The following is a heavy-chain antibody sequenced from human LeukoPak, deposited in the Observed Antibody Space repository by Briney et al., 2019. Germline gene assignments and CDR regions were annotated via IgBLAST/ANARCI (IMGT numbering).Heavy chain of an antibody. CDR3: AKDGYSSGPDY. V-gene: IGHV3-23*01. J-gene: IGHJ4*02. D-gene: IGHD6-19*01. Sequence: AGGSLRLSCAASGFTFISYAMSWVRQAPGKGLEWMSVITGTGGSTYYADSVKGRFTISRDNSKNTLYLQMNSLRAEDTAVYYCAKDGYSSGPDYWGQGALVTVSS. CDR1: GFTFISYA. CDR2: ITGTGGST.